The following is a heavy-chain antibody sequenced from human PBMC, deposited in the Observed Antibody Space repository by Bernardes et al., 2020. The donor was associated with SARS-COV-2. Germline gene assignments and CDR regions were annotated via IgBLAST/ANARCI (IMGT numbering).Heavy chain of an antibody. CDR1: GYSLTDFG. V-gene: IGHV1-18*04. CDR2: VSAYNGGT. CDR3: ARDLGLDTTMIFFDY. Sequence: ASVKVSCKTSGYSLTDFGIIWVRQAPGQGLEWIGWVSAYNGGTKSAQYLQGRVAMTTDTSTGTAYLELRSLRADDTAVYFCARDLGLDTTMIFFDYWGQGTRVTVSS. D-gene: IGHD5-18*01. J-gene: IGHJ4*02.